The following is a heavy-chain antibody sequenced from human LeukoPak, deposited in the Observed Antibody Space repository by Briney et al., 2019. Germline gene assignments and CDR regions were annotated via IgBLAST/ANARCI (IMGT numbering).Heavy chain of an antibody. V-gene: IGHV3-9*01. CDR2: ISWNSGSI. CDR1: GFTFDDYA. J-gene: IGHJ3*02. D-gene: IGHD1-26*01. Sequence: GRSLRLSCAASGFTFDDYAMHWVRPAPGKGLEWVSGISWNSGSIGYADSVKGRFTISRDNAKNSLYLQMNSLRAEDTALYYCAKLVGATVDAFDIWGQGTMVTVSS. CDR3: AKLVGATVDAFDI.